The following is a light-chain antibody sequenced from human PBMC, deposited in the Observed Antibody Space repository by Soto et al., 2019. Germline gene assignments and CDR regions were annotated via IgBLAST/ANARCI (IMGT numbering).Light chain of an antibody. Sequence: EIVLTQSPATLSLSPGERATLSCRASQSVSSSLAWYQHKPGQAPRLLIYDASDRATGIPARFSGSGSGTDFTLTISSLEPEDFAVYYCQQRSNWQVTFGGGTKVEIK. V-gene: IGKV3-11*01. CDR2: DAS. J-gene: IGKJ4*01. CDR3: QQRSNWQVT. CDR1: QSVSSS.